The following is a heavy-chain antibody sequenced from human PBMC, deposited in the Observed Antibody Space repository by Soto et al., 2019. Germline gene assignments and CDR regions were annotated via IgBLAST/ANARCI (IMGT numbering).Heavy chain of an antibody. V-gene: IGHV3-23*01. J-gene: IGHJ4*02. CDR1: GFTFSSYA. CDR3: ARQEISGDRFDY. CDR2: ISGSGGST. Sequence: GGSLRLSCAASGFTFSSYAMSWVRQAPGKGLEWVSAISGSGGSTYYADSVKGRFTISRDNSKNTLYLQMNSLRAEDTAVYYCARQEISGDRFDYWGQGTLVTVSS. D-gene: IGHD3-16*02.